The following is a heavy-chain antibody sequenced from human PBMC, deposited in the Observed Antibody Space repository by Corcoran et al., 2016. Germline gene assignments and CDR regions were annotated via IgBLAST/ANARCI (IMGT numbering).Heavy chain of an antibody. Sequence: QVQLQESGPGLVKPSETLSLTCTVSGGSISSYYWSWIRQPAGKGLEWIGRIYTSGSTNYNPSLKGRVTMSVDTSKNPFSLQLRSVTAADTAVYYCARVGEAIPVCLAGAFDIWGQGTMVTVSS. CDR1: GGSISSYY. D-gene: IGHD3-16*01. V-gene: IGHV4-4*07. CDR2: IYTSGST. CDR3: ARVGEAIPVCLAGAFDI. J-gene: IGHJ3*02.